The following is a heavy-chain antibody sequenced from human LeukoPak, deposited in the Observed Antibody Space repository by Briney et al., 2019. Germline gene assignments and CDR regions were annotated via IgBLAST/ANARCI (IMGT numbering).Heavy chain of an antibody. CDR3: VRDLGVDTSMIFFDF. CDR2: SSAYNGNT. J-gene: IGHJ4*02. Sequence: GASVKVSCKASGYSFTSFGTNWVRPAPGQGLAWMGWSSAYNGNTNYVQKFQGRVTMTTDTSTSTAYMELRSLRSDDTAVFYCVRDLGVDTSMIFFDFWGQGTLVTVSS. D-gene: IGHD5-18*01. V-gene: IGHV1-18*01. CDR1: GYSFTSFG.